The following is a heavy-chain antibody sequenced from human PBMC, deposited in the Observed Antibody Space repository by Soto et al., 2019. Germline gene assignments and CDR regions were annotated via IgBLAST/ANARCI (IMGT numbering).Heavy chain of an antibody. CDR3: TTDGVSVDTAMVMWYYYYGMDV. J-gene: IGHJ6*02. V-gene: IGHV3-15*07. CDR1: GFTFSNAW. Sequence: PGGSLRLSCAASGFTFSNAWVNWVRQAPGKGQEWVGRIKSKTDGGTTDYAAPVKGRFTISRDDSKNTLYLQMNSLKTEDTAVYYCTTDGVSVDTAMVMWYYYYGMDVWGQGTTVTVSS. D-gene: IGHD5-18*01. CDR2: IKSKTDGGTT.